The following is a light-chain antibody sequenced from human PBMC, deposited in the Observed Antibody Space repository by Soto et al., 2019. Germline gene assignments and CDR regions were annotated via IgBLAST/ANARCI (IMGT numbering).Light chain of an antibody. CDR3: HEYNTWPWT. J-gene: IGKJ1*01. Sequence: EVVMTQSPATLSVSPGERATLSCRASQSVNSNLAWYQQKLGQAPRVLIYGASNRATGIPDRFSGSGSGTEFILTISSLQSEDFAVYYCHEYNTWPWTFGQGTKVDIK. CDR1: QSVNSN. CDR2: GAS. V-gene: IGKV3-15*01.